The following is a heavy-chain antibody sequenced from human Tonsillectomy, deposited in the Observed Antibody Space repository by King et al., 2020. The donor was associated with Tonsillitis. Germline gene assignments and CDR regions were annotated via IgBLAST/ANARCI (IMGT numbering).Heavy chain of an antibody. CDR2: IYYGGST. Sequence: QLQESGPRLVKPSQTLSLTCTVSGGSISSGFYYWSWIRQHPGKGLEWIGYIYYGGSTFYNPSLKSRVTISVDTSKNQISLTLSSVTAADTAVYYCARSMVRGVSPFGYWGQGTLVTVSS. D-gene: IGHD3-10*01. CDR1: GGSISSGFYY. J-gene: IGHJ4*02. V-gene: IGHV4-31*03. CDR3: ARSMVRGVSPFGY.